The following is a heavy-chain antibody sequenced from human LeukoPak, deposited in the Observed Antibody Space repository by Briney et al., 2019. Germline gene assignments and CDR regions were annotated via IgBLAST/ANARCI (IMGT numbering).Heavy chain of an antibody. CDR2: ISGSGGST. J-gene: IGHJ4*02. V-gene: IGHV3-23*01. CDR1: GFTFSSYA. D-gene: IGHD3-10*01. CDR3: AKGLFYGSGSYYLDY. Sequence: GGSLRLSCAASGFTFSSYAMSWVRPAPGKGLEWVSAISGSGGSTYYADSVKGRFTISRDNSKNTLYLQMNSLRAEDTAVYYCAKGLFYGSGSYYLDYWGQGTLVTVSS.